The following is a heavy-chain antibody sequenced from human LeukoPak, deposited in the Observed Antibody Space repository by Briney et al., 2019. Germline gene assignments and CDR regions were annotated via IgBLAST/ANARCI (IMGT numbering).Heavy chain of an antibody. CDR2: ISSSSSYI. CDR1: GFTFSSYS. CDR3: ARGQRVDFWSGYYTVFVP. D-gene: IGHD3-3*01. Sequence: PGGSLRLSCAASGFTFSSYSMNWVREAPGKGLEWVSSISSSSSYIYYADSVKGRFTISRDNAKNSLYLQMNSLRAEDTAVYYCARGQRVDFWSGYYTVFVPWGQGNLVTVSS. J-gene: IGHJ4*02. V-gene: IGHV3-21*01.